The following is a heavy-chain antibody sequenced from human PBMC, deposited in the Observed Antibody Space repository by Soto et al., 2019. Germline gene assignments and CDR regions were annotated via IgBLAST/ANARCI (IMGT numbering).Heavy chain of an antibody. Sequence: EVHLVESGGGLVQPGGSLRLSCAASGFTFSSYSLNWVRQAPGKGLEWVSYITSSGTTVYYPDSVRGRFTISRDNAKNSLYLQMNSLRDDDTAGYYCARGSSNWAYYFDSWGQGTLVTVSS. CDR1: GFTFSSYS. CDR3: ARGSSNWAYYFDS. J-gene: IGHJ4*02. CDR2: ITSSGTTV. V-gene: IGHV3-48*02. D-gene: IGHD6-13*01.